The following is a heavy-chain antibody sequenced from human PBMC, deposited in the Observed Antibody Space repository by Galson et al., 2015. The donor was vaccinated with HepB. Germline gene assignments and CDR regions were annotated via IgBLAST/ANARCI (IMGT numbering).Heavy chain of an antibody. J-gene: IGHJ4*02. V-gene: IGHV3-49*04. Sequence: SLRLSCAASGFTFGDYTMSWVRQAPGKGLEWVGFIRREVYGGTTEYAASVKGRFTISRDDSKSTAYLQMNSLKTEDTAVYYCSALLMWFEDLLSSRDYWGQGTLVTVSS. CDR3: SALLMWFEDLLSSRDY. D-gene: IGHD3-10*01. CDR2: IRREVYGGTT. CDR1: GFTFGDYT.